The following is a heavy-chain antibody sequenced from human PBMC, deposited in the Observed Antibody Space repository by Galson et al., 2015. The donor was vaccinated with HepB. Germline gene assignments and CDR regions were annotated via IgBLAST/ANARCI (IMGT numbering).Heavy chain of an antibody. J-gene: IGHJ4*02. CDR3: AKDTTLVLRIAARPGGYFDY. CDR2: IVVGSGNT. D-gene: IGHD6-6*01. V-gene: IGHV1-58*02. CDR1: GFTFTSSA. Sequence: SVKVSCKASGFTFTSSAMQWVRQARGQRLEWIGWIVVGSGNTNYAQKFQERVTITRDMSTSTAYMELSSLRSEDTAVYYCAKDTTLVLRIAARPGGYFDYCGQGTLVTVSS.